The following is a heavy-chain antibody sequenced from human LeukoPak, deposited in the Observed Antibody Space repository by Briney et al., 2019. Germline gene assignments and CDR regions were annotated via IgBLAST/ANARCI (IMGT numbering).Heavy chain of an antibody. D-gene: IGHD3-10*01. CDR1: GFTFSSYW. Sequence: GGSLRLSCAASGFTFSSYWMSWVRQAPGKGLEWVSGISWNSGSIGYADSVKGRFTISRDNAKNSLYLQMNSLSAEDTALYYCAKGSLDYYGSGSYDYWGQGTLVTVSS. V-gene: IGHV3-9*01. J-gene: IGHJ4*02. CDR3: AKGSLDYYGSGSYDY. CDR2: ISWNSGSI.